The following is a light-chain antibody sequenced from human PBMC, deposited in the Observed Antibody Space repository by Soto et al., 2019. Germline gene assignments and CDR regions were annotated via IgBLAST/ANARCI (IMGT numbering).Light chain of an antibody. CDR2: GAS. CDR3: QQYNDWPLT. V-gene: IGKV3D-15*01. J-gene: IGKJ1*01. CDR1: QSIGLA. Sequence: EIVWTQSPATLSLSPGERANLSCRTSQSIGLAIAWYQQKPGQAPRPLIYGASNRATGIPARFSRTGSGTEFTLTNSSLQSEDFALYYCQQYNDWPLTFGQGTKGGYQ.